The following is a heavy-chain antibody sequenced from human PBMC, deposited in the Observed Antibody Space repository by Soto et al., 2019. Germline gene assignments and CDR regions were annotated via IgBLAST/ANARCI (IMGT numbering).Heavy chain of an antibody. D-gene: IGHD3-10*01. CDR3: AKGAIDGSGSYYEAGHYYYYYGMDV. V-gene: IGHV3-23*01. CDR1: GFTFSSYA. CDR2: ISGSGGST. J-gene: IGHJ6*02. Sequence: GGSLRLSCAASGFTFSSYAMSWVRQAPGKGLEWVSAISGSGGSTYYADSVKGRFTISRDNSKNTLYLQMNSLRAEDTAVYYCAKGAIDGSGSYYEAGHYYYYYGMDVWGQGTTVTVSS.